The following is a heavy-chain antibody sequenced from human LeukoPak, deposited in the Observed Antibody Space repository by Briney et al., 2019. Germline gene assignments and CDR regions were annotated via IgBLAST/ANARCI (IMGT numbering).Heavy chain of an antibody. V-gene: IGHV3-21*01. D-gene: IGHD3-3*01. CDR1: GFTFSSYS. Sequence: GGSLRLSCAASGFTFSSYSMNWVRHAPGKGLEWVSSISSSSSYIYYADSVKGRFTISRDNAKNSLYLQMNSLRAEDTAVYYCARDLGGYYDFWSGPGWKYYFDYWGQGTLVTVSS. CDR3: ARDLGGYYDFWSGPGWKYYFDY. J-gene: IGHJ4*02. CDR2: ISSSSSYI.